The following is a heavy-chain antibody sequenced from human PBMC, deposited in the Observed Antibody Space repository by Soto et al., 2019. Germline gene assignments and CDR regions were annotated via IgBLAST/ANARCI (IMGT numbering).Heavy chain of an antibody. D-gene: IGHD6-13*01. CDR2: ISSSSSYI. J-gene: IGHJ5*02. Sequence: EVQLVESGGGLVKPGGSLRLSCAASGFTFSSYSMNWVRQAPGKGLEWVSSISSSSSYIYYADSVKGRFTISRDNAKNSLYLQMNSLRAEDTAVYYCARDRSSRGYNWFDPWGQGTLVTVSS. CDR1: GFTFSSYS. V-gene: IGHV3-21*01. CDR3: ARDRSSRGYNWFDP.